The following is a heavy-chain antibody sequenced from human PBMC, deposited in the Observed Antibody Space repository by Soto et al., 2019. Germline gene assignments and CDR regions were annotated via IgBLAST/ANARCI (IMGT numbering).Heavy chain of an antibody. CDR3: ARGRDDTLTGPKGSDYYYGMDV. Sequence: ASVKVSCKASVYTLTSYDINWVRQATGQGLEWMGWMNPNSGNTGYAQKFQGRVTMTRNTSISTAYMELSSLRSEDTAVYYCARGRDDTLTGPKGSDYYYGMDVWGQGTTVTVSS. CDR2: MNPNSGNT. J-gene: IGHJ6*02. D-gene: IGHD3-9*01. V-gene: IGHV1-8*01. CDR1: VYTLTSYD.